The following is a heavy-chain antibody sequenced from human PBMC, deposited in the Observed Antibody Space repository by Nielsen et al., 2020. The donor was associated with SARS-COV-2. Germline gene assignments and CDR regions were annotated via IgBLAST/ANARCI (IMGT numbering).Heavy chain of an antibody. V-gene: IGHV1-69*13. CDR1: GGTFSSYA. J-gene: IGHJ4*02. Sequence: SVKVSCKASGGTFSSYAISWVRQAPGQGLEWMGGIIPIFGTANYAQKFQGRVTITADESTSTAYMELSSLRSEDTAVYYCARESRRVGAHFDYWGQGTLVTVSS. CDR2: IIPIFGTA. CDR3: ARESRRVGAHFDY. D-gene: IGHD1-26*01.